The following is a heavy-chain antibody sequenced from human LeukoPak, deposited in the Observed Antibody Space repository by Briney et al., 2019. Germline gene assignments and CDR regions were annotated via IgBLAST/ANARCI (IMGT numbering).Heavy chain of an antibody. CDR1: RGTFSSYA. CDR2: IIPIFGTA. CDR3: ARDFVDGYCSGGSCHNWFDP. V-gene: IGHV1-69*01. Sequence: SVKVSCKASRGTFSSYAISWVRQAPGQGLEWMGGIIPIFGTANYAQKFQGRVTITADESTSTAYMELSSLRSEDTAVYYCARDFVDGYCSGGSCHNWFDPWGQETLVTVSS. J-gene: IGHJ5*02. D-gene: IGHD2-15*01.